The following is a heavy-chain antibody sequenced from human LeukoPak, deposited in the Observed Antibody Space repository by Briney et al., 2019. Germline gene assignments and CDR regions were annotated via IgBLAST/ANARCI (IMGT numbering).Heavy chain of an antibody. CDR1: GYTFTSYG. Sequence: ASVKVSCKASGYTFTSYGISWVRQAPGQGLEWMGWISAYNGNTNCAQKLQGRVTMTTDTSTSTAYMELRSLRSDDTAVYYCARGGDYDILTGFPSWVDYWGQGTLVTVSS. D-gene: IGHD3-9*01. CDR2: ISAYNGNT. J-gene: IGHJ4*02. V-gene: IGHV1-18*01. CDR3: ARGGDYDILTGFPSWVDY.